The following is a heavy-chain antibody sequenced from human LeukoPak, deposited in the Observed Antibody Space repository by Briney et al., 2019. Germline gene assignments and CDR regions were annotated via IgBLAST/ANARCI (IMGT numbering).Heavy chain of an antibody. CDR2: IYSGGTT. CDR3: ARRAGGYSHPYDY. CDR1: GFTVSSNY. V-gene: IGHV3-53*01. Sequence: GGSLRLSCAASGFTVSSNYMSWVRQAPGKGLEWVSVIYSGGTTYYADSVKGRFTISRDNPKNTLYLQMNSLRAEDTAVYYCARRAGGYSHPYDYWGQGILVTVSS. D-gene: IGHD4-23*01. J-gene: IGHJ4*02.